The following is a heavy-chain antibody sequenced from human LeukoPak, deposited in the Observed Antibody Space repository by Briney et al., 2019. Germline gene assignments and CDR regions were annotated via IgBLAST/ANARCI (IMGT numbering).Heavy chain of an antibody. CDR1: GFTFSSCS. D-gene: IGHD6-13*01. CDR3: ARAGQQLMYNWFDP. CDR2: ISSSSSYI. J-gene: IGHJ5*02. V-gene: IGHV3-21*01. Sequence: GGSLRLSCAASGFTFSSCSMNWVRQAPGKGLEWVSSISSSSSYIYYADSVKGRFTISRDNAKNSLYLQMNSLRAEDTAVYYCARAGQQLMYNWFDPWGQGTLVAVSS.